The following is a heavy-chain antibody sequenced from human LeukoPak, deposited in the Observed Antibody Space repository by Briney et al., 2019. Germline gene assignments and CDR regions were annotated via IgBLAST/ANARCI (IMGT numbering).Heavy chain of an antibody. D-gene: IGHD6-13*01. J-gene: IGHJ4*02. Sequence: PSETLSLTCTVSGGSISSYYWNWIRQPPGKGLEWIGYIYYSGSTNYNPSLKSRVTISVDTSKNQFSLKLSSVTAADTAVYYCARAGIAAAGTDFDYWGQGTLVTVSS. CDR3: ARAGIAAAGTDFDY. CDR2: IYYSGST. V-gene: IGHV4-59*08. CDR1: GGSISSYY.